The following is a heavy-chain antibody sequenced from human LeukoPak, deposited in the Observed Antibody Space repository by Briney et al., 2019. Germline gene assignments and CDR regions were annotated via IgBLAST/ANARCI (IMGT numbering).Heavy chain of an antibody. CDR3: ARDREIWLPHNWFDP. D-gene: IGHD5-24*01. V-gene: IGHV3-7*01. J-gene: IGHJ5*02. CDR2: IKQDGSEE. Sequence: GGSLRLSCAASGFTFSSYWMSWVRQAPGKGLEWVANIKQDGSEEYYVDSVKGRFTISRDNAKNSLFLQMTSLRAEDTAVYYCARDREIWLPHNWFDPWGQGTLVTVSS. CDR1: GFTFSSYW.